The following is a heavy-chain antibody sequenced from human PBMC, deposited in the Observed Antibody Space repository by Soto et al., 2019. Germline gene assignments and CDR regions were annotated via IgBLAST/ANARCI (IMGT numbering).Heavy chain of an antibody. CDR1: GGTFSSYA. CDR2: IIPIFGTA. D-gene: IGHD2-2*02. CDR3: ASTYTGMAAPTQLDY. Sequence: SVKVSCKASGGTFSSYAISWVRQAPGQGLEWMGGIIPIFGTANYAQKFQGRVTITAYKSTSTAYMELSSLRSEDTAVYYCASTYTGMAAPTQLDYWGQGTLVTGSS. J-gene: IGHJ4*02. V-gene: IGHV1-69*06.